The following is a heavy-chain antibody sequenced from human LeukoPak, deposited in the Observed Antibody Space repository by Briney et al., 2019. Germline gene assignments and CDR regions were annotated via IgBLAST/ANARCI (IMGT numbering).Heavy chain of an antibody. J-gene: IGHJ4*02. V-gene: IGHV3-21*01. CDR2: ISSSSSYI. CDR1: GFTFSSYS. CDR3: ARDPMAGTGRYDY. Sequence: GGSLRLSCAASGFTFSSYSMNWVRQAPGKGLEGVSSISSSSSYIYYADSVKGRFTISRDNAKNSLYLQMNSLRAEDTAVYYCARDPMAGTGRYDYWGQGTLVTVSS. D-gene: IGHD6-19*01.